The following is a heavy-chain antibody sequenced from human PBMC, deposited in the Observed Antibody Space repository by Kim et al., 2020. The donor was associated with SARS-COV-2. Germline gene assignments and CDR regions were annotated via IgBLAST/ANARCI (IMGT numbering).Heavy chain of an antibody. J-gene: IGHJ4*02. CDR2: IYYTGGT. D-gene: IGHD3-10*01. CDR3: ARVSGSGSSTRLDY. V-gene: IGHV4-31*03. CDR1: GGSITSDGYF. Sequence: SETLSLTCTVSGGSITSDGYFWSWIRQHPGKGLEWIGYIYYTGGTYYNPSLRSRVTILVDTSKTQFSLKLSSVTAADTAVYYCARVSGSGSSTRLDYWGQGTLVTVSS.